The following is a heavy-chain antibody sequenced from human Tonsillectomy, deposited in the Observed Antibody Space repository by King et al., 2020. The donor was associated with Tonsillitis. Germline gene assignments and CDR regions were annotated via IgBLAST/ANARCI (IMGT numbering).Heavy chain of an antibody. J-gene: IGHJ5*02. V-gene: IGHV3-11*05. CDR2: VSSSSIYT. CDR1: GFIFSDYY. D-gene: IGHD6-13*01. CDR3: ARELAAAVNWFDP. Sequence: VQLVESGGGLVKPVGSLRLSCAASGFIFSDYYMSWIRQAPGKGLEWVSYVSSSSIYTNYADSVKGRFTISRDNAKNSLFLQMNSLRAEDTAVYYCARELAAAVNWFDPWGQGTLVTVSS.